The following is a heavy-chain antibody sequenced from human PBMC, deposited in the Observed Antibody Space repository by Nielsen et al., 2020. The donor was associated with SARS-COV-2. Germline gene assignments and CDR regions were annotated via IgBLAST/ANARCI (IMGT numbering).Heavy chain of an antibody. V-gene: IGHV4-39*07. CDR1: GGSISSSSYY. Sequence: SETLSLTCTVSGGSISSSSYYWGWIRQPPGKGLEWIGYIYYSGSTYYNPSLKSRVTISVDTSKNQFSLKLTSVTAADTAVYFCAREQYHFWSDYARYFDSWGQGSLVTVSS. CDR2: IYYSGST. CDR3: AREQYHFWSDYARYFDS. J-gene: IGHJ4*02. D-gene: IGHD3-3*01.